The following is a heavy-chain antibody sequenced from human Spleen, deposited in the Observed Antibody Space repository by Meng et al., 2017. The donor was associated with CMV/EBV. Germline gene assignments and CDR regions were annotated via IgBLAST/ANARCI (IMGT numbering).Heavy chain of an antibody. CDR2: IYYSGSP. CDR1: GGSISTYY. J-gene: IGHJ6*03. Sequence: SETLSLTCTVSGGSISTYYWSWIRQPHGEGLGWNGSIYYSGSPYYNPSLGSRVTITVATSQNQFSLKLRSVTATDTAASSFRSSIVTVYSNYMDAWG. D-gene: IGHD3-10*01. CDR3: RSSIVTVYSNYMDA. V-gene: IGHV4-59*06.